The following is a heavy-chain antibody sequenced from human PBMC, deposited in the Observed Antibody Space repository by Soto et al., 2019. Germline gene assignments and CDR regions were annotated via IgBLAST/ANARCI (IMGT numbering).Heavy chain of an antibody. V-gene: IGHV3-21*01. CDR1: GFSFSPYN. D-gene: IGHD3-16*02. CDR2: IDASSTHI. J-gene: IGHJ4*02. CDR3: ARDRIYDYVWGSCRSAYFDY. Sequence: GGSLRLSCAASGFSFSPYNMNWVRQGAGKGLEWVSSIDASSTHIYYADSVKGRFTISRDNGKSSLYLQMDSLRAEDTALYYCARDRIYDYVWGSCRSAYFDYWGQGTLVTVSS.